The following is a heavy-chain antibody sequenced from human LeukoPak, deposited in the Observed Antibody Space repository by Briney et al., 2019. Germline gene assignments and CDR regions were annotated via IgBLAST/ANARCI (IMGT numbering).Heavy chain of an antibody. Sequence: GGSLRLSCAASGFTVSDTYMSWVRQAPGKGLEWVSVIYSGGNTYYAESVKGRFTISRDNSKNILYLQMDSLRAEDTAVYYCARDLRAAGYYYYGMDVWGQGTTVTVSS. CDR2: IYSGGNT. J-gene: IGHJ6*02. CDR3: ARDLRAAGYYYYGMDV. V-gene: IGHV3-53*01. D-gene: IGHD6-13*01. CDR1: GFTVSDTY.